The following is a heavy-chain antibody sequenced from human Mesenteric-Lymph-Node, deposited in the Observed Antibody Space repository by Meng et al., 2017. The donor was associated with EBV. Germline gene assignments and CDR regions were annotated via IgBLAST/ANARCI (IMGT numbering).Heavy chain of an antibody. CDR3: ASGYSAYDVPLYFDY. Sequence: QESLAQLLNTPHALSRTCHFSVGSIESGCYSWTSIRQPPGRGLEWIGYIYDSGITYYNPSLKIRVTISVDRAKNQFSLKLNSVTAADTAVYYCASGYSAYDVPLYFDYWGQGALVTVSS. CDR2: IYDSGIT. D-gene: IGHD5-12*01. CDR1: VGSIESGCYS. V-gene: IGHV4-30-2*01. J-gene: IGHJ4*02.